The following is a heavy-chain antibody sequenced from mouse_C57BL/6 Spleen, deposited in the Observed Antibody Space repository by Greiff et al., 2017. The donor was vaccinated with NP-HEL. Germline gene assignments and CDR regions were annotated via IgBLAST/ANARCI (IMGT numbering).Heavy chain of an antibody. V-gene: IGHV10-1*01. J-gene: IGHJ4*01. CDR2: IRSKSNNYAT. Sequence: EVKLVESGGGLVQPKGSLKLSCAASGFSFNTYAMNWVRQAPGKGLEWVARIRSKSNNYATYYADSVKDRFTISRDDSESMLYLQMNNLKTEDTAMYYCVRDRRNAMDYWGQGTSVTVSS. CDR1: GFSFNTYA. CDR3: VRDRRNAMDY. D-gene: IGHD2-14*01.